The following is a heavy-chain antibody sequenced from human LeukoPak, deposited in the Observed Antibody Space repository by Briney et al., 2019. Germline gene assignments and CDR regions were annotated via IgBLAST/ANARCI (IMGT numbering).Heavy chain of an antibody. CDR1: GGTFSSYA. V-gene: IGHV1-69*13. CDR2: IIPIFGTA. J-gene: IGHJ5*02. D-gene: IGHD5-12*01. CDR3: ARTWIHKNWFDP. Sequence: SVKVSCKASGGTFSSYAISWVQQAPGQGLEWMGGIIPIFGTANYAQKFQGRVTITADESTSTAYMELSSLRSEDTAVYYCARTWIHKNWFDPWGQGTLVTVSS.